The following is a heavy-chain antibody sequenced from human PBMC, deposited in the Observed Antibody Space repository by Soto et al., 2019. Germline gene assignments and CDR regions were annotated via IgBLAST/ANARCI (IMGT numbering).Heavy chain of an antibody. D-gene: IGHD2-21*01. J-gene: IGHJ6*02. CDR3: ARDTLRGYYGLDV. CDR1: GESISRFY. Sequence: PSETLSLTCTVSGESISRFYWSWIRQPPGKGLEWIGYISYTGGTDYNPSLKSRVTISIDTSKNHFSLRLSSLTAADTAIYYCARDTLRGYYGLDVWGQGTTVTVSS. CDR2: ISYTGGT. V-gene: IGHV4-59*01.